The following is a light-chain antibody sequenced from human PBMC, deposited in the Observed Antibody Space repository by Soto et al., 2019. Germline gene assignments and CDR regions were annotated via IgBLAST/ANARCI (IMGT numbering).Light chain of an antibody. V-gene: IGKV3-15*01. CDR1: QSVSSN. CDR2: ETS. CDR3: QQYNNWPPIT. Sequence: EVVMTQSPVTLSVSPGDRATLPCRASQSVSSNLAWYQQKLGQAPRLLIYETSTRATGIPARFSGSGSGTEFTLTISSLQSEDFAVYYCQQYNNWPPITFGQGTKVDIK. J-gene: IGKJ1*01.